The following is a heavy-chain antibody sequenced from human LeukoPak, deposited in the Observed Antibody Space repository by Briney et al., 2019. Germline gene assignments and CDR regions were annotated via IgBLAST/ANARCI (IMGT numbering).Heavy chain of an antibody. J-gene: IGHJ4*02. V-gene: IGHV4-4*07. CDR2: IYTSGST. CDR3: ARDPESAAAGTFDY. CDR1: GVSISSYY. D-gene: IGHD6-13*01. Sequence: PSETLSLTCTVSGVSISSYYWSWIRQPAGKGLEWIGRIYTSGSTNYNPSLKSRVTMSVDTSKNQFSLKLSSVTAADTAVYYCARDPESAAAGTFDYWGQGTLVTVSS.